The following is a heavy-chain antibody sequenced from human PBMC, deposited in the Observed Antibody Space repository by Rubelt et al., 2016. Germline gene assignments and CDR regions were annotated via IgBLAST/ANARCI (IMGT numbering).Heavy chain of an antibody. CDR3: ARVEYYYDSSGYSDY. J-gene: IGHJ4*02. CDR2: ISAYNGNT. V-gene: IGHV1-3*01. CDR1: GYTFTSYA. Sequence: QVQLVQSGAEVKKPGASVKVSCKASGYTFTSYAMHWVRQAPGQRLEWMGWISAYNGNTNYAQKLQGGVTMTTDNSTGPAYMERRSLRSDDTAVYYCARVEYYYDSSGYSDYWGQGTLVTVSS. D-gene: IGHD3-22*01.